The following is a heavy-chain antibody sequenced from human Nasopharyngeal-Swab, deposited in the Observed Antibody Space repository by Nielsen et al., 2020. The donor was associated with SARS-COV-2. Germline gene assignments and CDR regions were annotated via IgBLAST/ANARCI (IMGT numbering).Heavy chain of an antibody. J-gene: IGHJ4*02. CDR1: GYSFSSYG. CDR3: ARDVEEWLVVPALSFDY. V-gene: IGHV1-18*01. D-gene: IGHD5-18*01. CDR2: ISVYNADR. Sequence: ASVQVSCKASGYSFSSYGINWVRQAPGQGLEWMGWISVYNADRNYAEKFQGRVSMTTDTSTPTAYMELRSLRSDDTAVYYCARDVEEWLVVPALSFDYWGQGTQVTVSS.